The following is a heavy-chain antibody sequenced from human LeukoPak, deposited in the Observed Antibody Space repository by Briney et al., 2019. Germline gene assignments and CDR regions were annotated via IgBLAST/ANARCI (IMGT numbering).Heavy chain of an antibody. J-gene: IGHJ4*02. CDR2: MNPNSGNT. Sequence: ASVKVSCKASGYTFTSYDINWVRQATGQGLEWMGWMNPNSGNTGYAQKFQGRVTMTRNTSISTAYMELSSLRSEDTAVYYCARGSRYQPRRRILYYFDYWGQGTLVTVSS. V-gene: IGHV1-8*01. D-gene: IGHD2-2*01. CDR3: ARGSRYQPRRRILYYFDY. CDR1: GYTFTSYD.